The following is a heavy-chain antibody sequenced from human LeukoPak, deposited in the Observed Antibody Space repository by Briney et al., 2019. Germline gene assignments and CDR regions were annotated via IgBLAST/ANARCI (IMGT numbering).Heavy chain of an antibody. CDR3: AREDSSRPQRDDAFDI. CDR1: GSSISSGGYY. V-gene: IGHV4-30-2*01. J-gene: IGHJ3*02. Sequence: SETLSLTCTVSGSSISSGGYYWSWIRQPPGKGLEWIGYIYHSGSTYYNPSLKSRVTISVDRSKNQFSLKLSSVTAADTAVYYCAREDSSRPQRDDAFDIWGQGTMVTVSS. CDR2: IYHSGST. D-gene: IGHD6-13*01.